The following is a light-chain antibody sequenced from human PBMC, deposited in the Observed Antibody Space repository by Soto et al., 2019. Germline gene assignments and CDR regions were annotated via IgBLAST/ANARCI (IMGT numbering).Light chain of an antibody. CDR2: VAS. Sequence: EIVLTQSPDTLSLSPGERATLSCRASQTVRNNFLAWYQQKPGQAPRLLISVASSRATGIPDRFSGSGSGTDFSLTISRLEPEDFAVYYCQQYSSSYRTFGQGTKVDIK. CDR3: QQYSSSYRT. J-gene: IGKJ1*01. CDR1: QTVRNNF. V-gene: IGKV3-20*01.